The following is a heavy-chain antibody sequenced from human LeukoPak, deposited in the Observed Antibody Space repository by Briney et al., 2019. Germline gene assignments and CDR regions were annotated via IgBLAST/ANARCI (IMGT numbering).Heavy chain of an antibody. Sequence: GGSLRLSCAASGFSFSTSSMSWVRQTPGKGLEWISYIRGSSTTIYYADSVKGRFTISRDNAKNSLYLQMNSLRAEDTAVYYCARDEIGGSYYSSVSWGQGTLVTVSS. CDR2: IRGSSTTI. CDR1: GFSFSTSS. CDR3: ARDEIGGSYYSSVS. J-gene: IGHJ4*02. D-gene: IGHD1-26*01. V-gene: IGHV3-48*04.